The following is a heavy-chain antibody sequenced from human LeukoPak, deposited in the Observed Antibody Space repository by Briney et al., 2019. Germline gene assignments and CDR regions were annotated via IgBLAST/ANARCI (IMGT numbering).Heavy chain of an antibody. J-gene: IGHJ4*02. Sequence: GGSLRLSCAATGFTFSDYYMSLLRQAPGKGLEWISYISSSGSADYYADSVQGRFNFSRDNAKISLYLQMNSLRAEDTAVYYCARTQKYYDLWSGMNWGQGTLVTVSS. D-gene: IGHD3-3*01. CDR2: ISSSGSAD. CDR1: GFTFSDYY. V-gene: IGHV3-11*04. CDR3: ARTQKYYDLWSGMN.